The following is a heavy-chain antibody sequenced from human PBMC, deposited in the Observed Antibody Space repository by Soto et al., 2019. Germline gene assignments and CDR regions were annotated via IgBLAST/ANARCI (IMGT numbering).Heavy chain of an antibody. Sequence: EVQLVESGGGLVQPGGSLRLSCAASGFIFRSYWMHWVRQAPGKGLVWLSRIDIDGSGATYADSVKGRFTISRDNAKNTLYLQMNSLRVEDTAVYYCASDMYGDYGQYYGMDVWGQATTVTVSS. CDR2: IDIDGSGA. CDR3: ASDMYGDYGQYYGMDV. CDR1: GFIFRSYW. V-gene: IGHV3-74*01. J-gene: IGHJ6*02. D-gene: IGHD3-10*01.